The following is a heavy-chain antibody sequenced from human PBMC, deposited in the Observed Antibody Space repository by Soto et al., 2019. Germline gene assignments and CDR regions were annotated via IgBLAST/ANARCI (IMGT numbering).Heavy chain of an antibody. CDR2: INPNGGST. CDR1: GYIFTNFY. J-gene: IGHJ4*02. CDR3: TRGLASGDY. V-gene: IGHV1-46*01. D-gene: IGHD6-6*01. Sequence: QVQQVQPGAAVKKPGASVKFSCKASGYIFTNFYIHWVRQAPGQGLEWIGIINPNGGSTNYAQNFQGRVTMTRDTSTSTVYMDLSSLRSEDTAVYYCTRGLASGDYWGQGTLITVSS.